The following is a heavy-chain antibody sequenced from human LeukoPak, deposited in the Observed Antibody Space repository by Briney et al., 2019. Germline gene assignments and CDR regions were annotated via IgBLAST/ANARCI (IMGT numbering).Heavy chain of an antibody. CDR2: ISGSGDTT. D-gene: IGHD6-6*01. CDR3: ARAQTGSMYSSSPY. J-gene: IGHJ4*02. Sequence: HSGGSLRLSCAASGFTFSSHAMSWVRQAPGKGLEWISAISGSGDTTNYADSVKGRFTISRDNSKNTLFLQVNSLRAEDTAIYYCARAQTGSMYSSSPYWGQGTLVTVSS. CDR1: GFTFSSHA. V-gene: IGHV3-23*01.